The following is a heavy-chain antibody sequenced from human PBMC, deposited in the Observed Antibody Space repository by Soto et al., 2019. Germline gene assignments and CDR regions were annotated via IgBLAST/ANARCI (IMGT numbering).Heavy chain of an antibody. Sequence: SETLSLTCTVSGGSISSSSYYWGWIRQPPGKGLEWIGSIYYSGSTYYNPSLKSRVTISVDTSKNQFSLKLSSVTAADTAVYYCARNREGDFWSGYRLDFDYWGQGTLVTVSS. V-gene: IGHV4-39*01. CDR2: IYYSGST. CDR1: GGSISSSSYY. J-gene: IGHJ4*02. D-gene: IGHD3-3*01. CDR3: ARNREGDFWSGYRLDFDY.